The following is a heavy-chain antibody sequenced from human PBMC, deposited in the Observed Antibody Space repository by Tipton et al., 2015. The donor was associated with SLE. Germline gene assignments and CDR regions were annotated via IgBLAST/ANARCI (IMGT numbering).Heavy chain of an antibody. CDR3: TKVGESGHFDY. V-gene: IGHV4-59*11. J-gene: IGHJ4*02. CDR1: GGSLSTHY. D-gene: IGHD3-16*01. Sequence: TLSLTCTVSGGSLSTHYWTWIRQPPGKGLEWIGYIYNSGNTKYNPSLKSRVTISVDTSKNQVSLKLDSVTAADTAVYYCTKVGESGHFDYWGQGTLVTVSS. CDR2: IYNSGNT.